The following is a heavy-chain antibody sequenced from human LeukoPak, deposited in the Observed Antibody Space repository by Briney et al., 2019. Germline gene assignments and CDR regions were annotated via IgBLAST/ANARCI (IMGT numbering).Heavy chain of an antibody. CDR3: AKQGGFYGWELGEFDY. J-gene: IGHJ4*02. D-gene: IGHD3-16*01. Sequence: GGSLRLSCAASGFTFSSYAMSWLRQAPGKGLEWVSAISGSGGSTYYAESVKGRFTISRDNSKNTLYLQMNSLRAEDRAVYYCAKQGGFYGWELGEFDYWGQGRLVTVS. CDR1: GFTFSSYA. CDR2: ISGSGGST. V-gene: IGHV3-23*01.